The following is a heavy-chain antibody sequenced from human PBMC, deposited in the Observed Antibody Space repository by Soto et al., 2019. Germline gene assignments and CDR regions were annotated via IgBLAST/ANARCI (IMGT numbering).Heavy chain of an antibody. J-gene: IGHJ6*02. D-gene: IGHD3-3*02. CDR2: IWFDGSNR. V-gene: IGHV3-33*01. CDR1: EFIFNIYG. CDR3: ARGLRGISFYAMDV. Sequence: QVQLVESGGGVVQPGNSLRLSCAASEFIFNIYGMHWVRQAPGKGLEWVAVIWFDGSNRYFADSVEGRFTISRDNSKNTLYLEVNSLRAEDTAVNFCARGLRGISFYAMDVWGQGTAVTVSS.